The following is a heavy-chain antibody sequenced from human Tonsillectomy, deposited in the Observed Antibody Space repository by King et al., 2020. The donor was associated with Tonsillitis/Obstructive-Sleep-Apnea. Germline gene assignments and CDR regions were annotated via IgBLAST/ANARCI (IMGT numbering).Heavy chain of an antibody. CDR2: ISSSSSYI. Sequence: QLVQSGGGLVKPGGSLRLSCAASGFTFISYSMNWVRQAPGKGLEWVSSISSSSSYIYYADSVKGRFTISRDNAKNSLYLQMNSLRAEDTAVYYCAREASPMIYMDVWGKGTTVTVSS. CDR3: AREASPMIYMDV. V-gene: IGHV3-21*01. J-gene: IGHJ6*03. CDR1: GFTFISYS. D-gene: IGHD3-16*01.